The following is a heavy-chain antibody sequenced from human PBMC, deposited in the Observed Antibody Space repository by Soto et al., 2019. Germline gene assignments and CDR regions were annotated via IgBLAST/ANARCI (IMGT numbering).Heavy chain of an antibody. CDR1: GFTFSSYS. Sequence: XGFLRLSCAASGFTFSSYSMNWVRQAPGKGLEWVSSISSSTTYMFYADSVKGRFTISRDNAKNSLYLQMNSLRAEDTALYYCARDLREIEDTYYYYYYYNMDVWGQGATVTVSS. D-gene: IGHD2-15*01. V-gene: IGHV3-21*01. CDR3: ARDLREIEDTYYYYYYYNMDV. CDR2: ISSSTTYM. J-gene: IGHJ6*02.